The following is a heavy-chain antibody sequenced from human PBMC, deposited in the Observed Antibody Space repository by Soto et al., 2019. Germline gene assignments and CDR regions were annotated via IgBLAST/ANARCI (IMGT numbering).Heavy chain of an antibody. Sequence: QVQLLESGPGLVKPSQTLSLACTVSGDSISSDHYYWSWIRQPPGKGLEWIGYIFYTESTYYNPSLKSRVSILADASKNQFSLKLFSLTAADSAFYYCARMTAVGGTFCIDPWGQGTLVTVSS. D-gene: IGHD6-13*01. CDR1: GDSISSDHYY. J-gene: IGHJ5*02. V-gene: IGHV4-30-4*01. CDR3: ARMTAVGGTFCIDP. CDR2: IFYTEST.